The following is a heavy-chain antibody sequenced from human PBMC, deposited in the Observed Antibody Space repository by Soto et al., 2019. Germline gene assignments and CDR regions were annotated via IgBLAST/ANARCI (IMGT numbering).Heavy chain of an antibody. D-gene: IGHD3-22*01. Sequence: GGSLRLSCAASGFTFSNAWMNWVRQAPGKGLEWVGRIKSKTDGGTTDYAAPVKGRFTISRDDSKNTLYLQMNSLKTEDTAVYYCTTNYYYDSSGYLVWELDYFDYWGQGTLVTVSS. V-gene: IGHV3-15*07. CDR3: TTNYYYDSSGYLVWELDYFDY. CDR1: GFTFSNAW. J-gene: IGHJ4*02. CDR2: IKSKTDGGTT.